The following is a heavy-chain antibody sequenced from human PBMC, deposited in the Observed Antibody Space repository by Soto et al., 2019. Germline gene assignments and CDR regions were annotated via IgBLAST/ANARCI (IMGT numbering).Heavy chain of an antibody. CDR2: IYYSGST. J-gene: IGHJ4*02. D-gene: IGHD6-19*01. CDR1: GGSISSYY. V-gene: IGHV4-59*01. CDR3: ARDREPHSGWYFDY. Sequence: PSETLSLTCTVSGGSISSYYWSWTRQPPGKGLEWIGYIYYSGSTNYNPSLKSRVTISVDTSKNQFSLKLSSVTAADTAVYYCARDREPHSGWYFDYWGQGTLVTVSS.